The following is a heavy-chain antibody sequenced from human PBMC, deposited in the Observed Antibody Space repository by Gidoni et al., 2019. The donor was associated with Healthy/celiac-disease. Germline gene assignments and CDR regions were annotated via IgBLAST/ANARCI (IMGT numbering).Heavy chain of an antibody. V-gene: IGHV4-39*07. CDR3: ARVPNSYGSGSYYLLYYFDY. CDR2: IYYSGST. Sequence: QLQLQESGPGLVKPSETLSLTCTVSGGSISSSSYYWGWIRQPPGKGLEWIGSIYYSGSTYYNPSLKSRVTISVDTSKNQFSLKLSSVTAADTAVYYCARVPNSYGSGSYYLLYYFDYWGQGTLVTVSS. D-gene: IGHD3-10*01. CDR1: GGSISSSSYY. J-gene: IGHJ4*02.